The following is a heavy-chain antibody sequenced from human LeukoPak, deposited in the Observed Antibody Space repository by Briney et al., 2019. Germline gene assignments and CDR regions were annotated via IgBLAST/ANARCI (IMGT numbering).Heavy chain of an antibody. CDR3: TTDCVVGATCHFDY. D-gene: IGHD1-26*01. V-gene: IGHV3-15*04. CDR1: GFTFSNAW. J-gene: IGHJ4*02. Sequence: GGSLRLSCAASGFTFSNAWMSWVRQAPGKGLEWVGRIESKTDGGTTDYAAPVKGRFTISRDDSKNTLYLQMNSLKTEDTAVYYCTTDCVVGATCHFDYWGQGTLVTVSS. CDR2: IESKTDGGTT.